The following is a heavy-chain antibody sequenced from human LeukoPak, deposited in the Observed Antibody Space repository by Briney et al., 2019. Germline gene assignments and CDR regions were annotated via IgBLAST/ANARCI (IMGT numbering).Heavy chain of an antibody. J-gene: IGHJ4*02. CDR2: IYYSGST. CDR3: ARRGAVTGRGGYYFDY. V-gene: IGHV4-59*08. D-gene: IGHD6-19*01. CDR1: SGSISSNY. Sequence: PSETLSLTCTVSSGSISSNYWSWVRQPPGKGLEWIGYIYYSGSTNYNPSLKGRVTISVDTSKKEFSLKLSSVTAADTAVYYCARRGAVTGRGGYYFDYWGQGTLVTVSS.